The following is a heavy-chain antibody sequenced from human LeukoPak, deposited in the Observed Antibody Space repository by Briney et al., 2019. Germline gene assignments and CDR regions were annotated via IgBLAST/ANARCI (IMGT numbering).Heavy chain of an antibody. CDR2: IKQDGSEK. J-gene: IGHJ6*02. D-gene: IGHD3-10*01. Sequence: PGGSLRLSCAASGFTFKSYDMHWVRQAPGKGLEWVANIKQDGSEKYYVDSVKGRFTISRDNAKNSLDLQMNSLRAEDTAVYYCARDLRYYYGSGYPVADGMDVWGQGTTVTVSS. CDR3: ARDLRYYYGSGYPVADGMDV. CDR1: GFTFKSYD. V-gene: IGHV3-7*01.